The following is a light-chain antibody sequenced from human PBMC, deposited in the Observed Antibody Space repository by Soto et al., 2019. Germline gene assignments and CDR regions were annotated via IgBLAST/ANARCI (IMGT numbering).Light chain of an antibody. V-gene: IGKV3-20*01. CDR1: QSVSSSY. CDR2: DAS. J-gene: IGKJ1*01. CDR3: QQYGGSSWT. Sequence: VLNQSPRTLYMPPGERATLSCRASQSVSSSYLAWYQQKHGQAPRLLIYDASSRATGIPDRFSGSGSGTDFTLTISSLEPEDFAVYYCQQYGGSSWTFGQGTKVDIK.